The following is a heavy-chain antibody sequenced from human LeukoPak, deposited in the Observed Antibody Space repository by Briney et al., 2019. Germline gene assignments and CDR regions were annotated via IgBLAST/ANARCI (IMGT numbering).Heavy chain of an antibody. V-gene: IGHV1-69*13. CDR1: GGTFSSYA. CDR3: ARARIAAAGTYFDY. J-gene: IGHJ4*02. Sequence: ASVKVSCKASGGTFSSYAISWVRQAPGQGLEWMGGIIPIFGTANYAQKFQGRVTITADESTSTAYMELSSLRSEDTAVYYRARARIAAAGTYFDYWGQGTLVTVSS. D-gene: IGHD6-13*01. CDR2: IIPIFGTA.